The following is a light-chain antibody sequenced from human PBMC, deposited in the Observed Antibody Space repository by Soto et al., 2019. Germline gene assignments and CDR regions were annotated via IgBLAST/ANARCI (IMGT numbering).Light chain of an antibody. CDR3: MQGTHWPPYT. J-gene: IGKJ2*01. V-gene: IGKV2-30*01. Sequence: DVVMTQSPLSLPVTLGQPASISCRSSQSLAYSDGNTYLNWFQQRPGQSPRRLIYKVSKRDSGVPDRCSGSGSGTDFILKISRVEAEDVWVYYCMQGTHWPPYTFGQGTKLEIK. CDR1: QSLAYSDGNTY. CDR2: KVS.